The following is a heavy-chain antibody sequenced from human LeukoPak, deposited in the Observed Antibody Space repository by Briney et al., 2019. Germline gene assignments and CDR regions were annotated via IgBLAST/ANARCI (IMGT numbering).Heavy chain of an antibody. CDR3: ARRIAGYFDY. J-gene: IGHJ4*02. CDR2: IYYSGST. D-gene: IGHD1-20*01. Sequence: PSENLSLTCTVSGGSISSYYWSWLRQPPGKGLEWIGNIYYSGSTNYNPSLKSRVTISVDTSKNQYSLKLSSVTAADTAVYYCARRIAGYFDYWGQGTLVTVSS. V-gene: IGHV4-59*08. CDR1: GGSISSYY.